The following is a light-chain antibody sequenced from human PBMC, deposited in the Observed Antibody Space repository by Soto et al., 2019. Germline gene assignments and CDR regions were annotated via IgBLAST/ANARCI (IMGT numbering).Light chain of an antibody. V-gene: IGKV3-20*01. CDR2: AAS. CDR1: QSVSSSY. Sequence: ESVLTQSPGTLSLSPGERAALSCRASQSVSSSYLAWYQQKSGQAPRLLIYAASTRATGIPDRFSGSGSGTDFPLTISRLEPEDFAVYFCQLYGSSPPRYNFGHGTKLEIK. J-gene: IGKJ2*01. CDR3: QLYGSSPPRYN.